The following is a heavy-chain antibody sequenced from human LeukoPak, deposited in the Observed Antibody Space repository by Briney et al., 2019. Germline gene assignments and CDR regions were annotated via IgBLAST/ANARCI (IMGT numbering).Heavy chain of an antibody. D-gene: IGHD4-23*01. J-gene: IGHJ4*02. CDR1: GFTFSIYG. V-gene: IGHV3-23*01. Sequence: GGSLRLSCAASGFTFSIYGMSWVRQAPGRGLEWVSTISGRDSNTYYADSVEGRFIISRDNSRNTLYLQMNSLRAEDTAVYYCARRSDYGDNGNYFDYWGQGTPVTVSS. CDR2: ISGRDSNT. CDR3: ARRSDYGDNGNYFDY.